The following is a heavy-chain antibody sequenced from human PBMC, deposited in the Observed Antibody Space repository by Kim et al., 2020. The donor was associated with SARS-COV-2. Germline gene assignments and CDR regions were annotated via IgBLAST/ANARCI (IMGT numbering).Heavy chain of an antibody. CDR3: ARQDGGWSTRRFHP. CDR1: GGSLTSYF. D-gene: IGHD6-19*01. CDR2: IYYSGST. Sequence: SETLSLTCTVSGGSLTSYFWTWIRQPPGKGLEWIGYIYYSGSTTYNPSLKDRVVMSIDTSRNYFSLRLSSVTAADTAVYYCARQDGGWSTRRFHPWGQGTLVTVSS. J-gene: IGHJ5*02. V-gene: IGHV4-59*08.